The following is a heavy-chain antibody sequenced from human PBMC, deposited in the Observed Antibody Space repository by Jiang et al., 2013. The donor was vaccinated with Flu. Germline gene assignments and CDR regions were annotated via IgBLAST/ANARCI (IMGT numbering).Heavy chain of an antibody. V-gene: IGHV4-38-2*02. D-gene: IGHD1-26*01. Sequence: PGLVKPSETLSLTCTVSGYSISSGYYWGWIRQPPGKGLEWIGSIYHSGSTYYNPSLKSRVTISVDTSKNQFSLKLSSVTAADTAVYYCARHVAYGRVFGVWGQGTTVTVSS. CDR3: ARHVAYGRVFGV. CDR1: GYSISSGYY. CDR2: IYHSGST. J-gene: IGHJ6*02.